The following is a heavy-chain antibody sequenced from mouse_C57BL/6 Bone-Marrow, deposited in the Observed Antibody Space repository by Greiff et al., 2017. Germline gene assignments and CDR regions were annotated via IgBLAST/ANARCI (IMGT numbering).Heavy chain of an antibody. CDR3: ARSRRLRRGGAMDY. V-gene: IGHV1-72*01. J-gene: IGHJ4*01. CDR1: GYTFTSYW. Sequence: VQLQQPGAELVKPGASVKLSCKASGYTFTSYWMHWVKQRPGRGLEWIGRIDPNSGGTKYNEKFKSKATLTVDKPSSPAYMQLSSLTAEDSAVYCGARSRRLRRGGAMDYWGQGTSVTVSS. CDR2: IDPNSGGT. D-gene: IGHD2-4*01.